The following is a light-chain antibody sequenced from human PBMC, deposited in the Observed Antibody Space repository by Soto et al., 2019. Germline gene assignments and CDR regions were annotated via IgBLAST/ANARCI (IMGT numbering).Light chain of an antibody. V-gene: IGKV3-20*01. CDR2: GGS. J-gene: IGKJ5*01. CDR1: QSVSSTY. Sequence: EVVLTQSPGTLSLSPGERATLSCRASQSVSSTYLTWCQQRPGQAPRLVIYGGSRRATGIPDRFSGSGSGTDFTLTISRLEPEDFAVYYCQQYSASPISFGQGTRLEIK. CDR3: QQYSASPIS.